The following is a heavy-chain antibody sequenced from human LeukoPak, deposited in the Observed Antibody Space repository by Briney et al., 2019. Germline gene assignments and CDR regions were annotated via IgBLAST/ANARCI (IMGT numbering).Heavy chain of an antibody. V-gene: IGHV4-39*01. D-gene: IGHD2/OR15-2a*01. CDR3: ASHRRYTTGSEEFDY. J-gene: IGHJ4*02. CDR1: GGSISSSDYY. Sequence: SETLSLTCTVSGGSISSSDYYGAWIRQPPGKGLEWIGSIYYSGNTYYHPSLKSRVTISVDTSKNQFSLKLSSVTAAGTAVYYCASHRRYTTGSEEFDYWGQGALVTVSS. CDR2: IYYSGNT.